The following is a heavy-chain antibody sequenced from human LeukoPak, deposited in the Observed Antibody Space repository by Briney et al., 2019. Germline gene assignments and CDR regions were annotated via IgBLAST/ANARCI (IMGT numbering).Heavy chain of an antibody. V-gene: IGHV3-7*01. Sequence: TGGSLRLSCAASGFGFSGYWMGWVRQAPGKGLEWVANIKEDGTEKNLVDSVKGRFTISRDNTKNLLFLEMNNLRGDDTAIYYCVRESRPGGAMGLYHNLDYWGQGTLVAVSS. CDR3: VRESRPGGAMGLYHNLDY. CDR1: GFGFSGYW. D-gene: IGHD1-1*01. J-gene: IGHJ4*02. CDR2: IKEDGTEK.